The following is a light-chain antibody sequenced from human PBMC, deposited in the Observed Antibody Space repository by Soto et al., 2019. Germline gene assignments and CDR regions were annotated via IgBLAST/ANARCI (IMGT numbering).Light chain of an antibody. CDR3: QSYDSSLSDWV. Sequence: QSVLTQPPSVSGAPGQRVTISCTGSSSNIGSGYDVHWYQQLPGTAPKLLIYGNTNRPSGVPDRFSGSKSGTSASLAITGLQAEGEADYYCQSYDSSLSDWVFGGGTKLTVL. CDR1: SSNIGSGYD. J-gene: IGLJ3*02. CDR2: GNT. V-gene: IGLV1-40*01.